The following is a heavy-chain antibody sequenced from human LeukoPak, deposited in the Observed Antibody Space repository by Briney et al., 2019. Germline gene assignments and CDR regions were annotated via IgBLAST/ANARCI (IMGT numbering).Heavy chain of an antibody. D-gene: IGHD6-13*01. J-gene: IGHJ1*01. Sequence: PSETLSLTCTVSGYSIDSGYYWGWIRQPPGKGLEWIGSIYHSGSTYYNLSLKSRVTISLATSKNQFSLKLSSVTAADTAVYYCARAGSTGYFQHWGQGTLVTVSS. CDR3: ARAGSTGYFQH. V-gene: IGHV4-38-2*02. CDR1: GYSIDSGYY. CDR2: IYHSGST.